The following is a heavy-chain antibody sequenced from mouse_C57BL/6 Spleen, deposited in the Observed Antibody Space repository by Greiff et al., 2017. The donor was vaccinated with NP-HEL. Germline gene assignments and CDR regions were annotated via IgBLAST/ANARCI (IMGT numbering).Heavy chain of an antibody. CDR3: ARANRDWDVAMDY. J-gene: IGHJ4*01. V-gene: IGHV1-85*01. CDR1: GYTFTSYD. CDR2: IYPRDGST. D-gene: IGHD4-1*01. Sequence: QVQLKESGPELVKPGASVKLSCKASGYTFTSYDINWVKQRPGQGLEWIGWIYPRDGSTKYNEKFKGKATLTVDKPSSTAYMQLSSLTPEDSAVYYCARANRDWDVAMDYWGQGTSVTVSS.